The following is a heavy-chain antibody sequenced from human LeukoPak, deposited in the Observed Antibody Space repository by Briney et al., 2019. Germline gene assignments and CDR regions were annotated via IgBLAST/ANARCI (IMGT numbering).Heavy chain of an antibody. CDR3: AKLEVVVVAATDDAFDI. CDR1: GFXFSSYG. J-gene: IGHJ3*02. V-gene: IGHV3-30*18. Sequence: GGSLRLSCAASGFXFSSYGIHWVRQAPGKGLKWVAVISYDGSNKYYADSVKGRFTISRDNSKNTLYLQMNSLRAEDTAVYYCAKLEVVVVAATDDAFDIWGQGTMVTVSS. D-gene: IGHD2-15*01. CDR2: ISYDGSNK.